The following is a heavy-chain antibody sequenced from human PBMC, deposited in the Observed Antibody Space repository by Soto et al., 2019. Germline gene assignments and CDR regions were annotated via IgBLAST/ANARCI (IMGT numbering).Heavy chain of an antibody. D-gene: IGHD3-10*01. CDR1: GGSISSGGYY. V-gene: IGHV4-31*03. Sequence: SETLSLTCTVSGGSISSGGYYWSWIRQHPGKGLEWIGYIYYSGSTYYNPSLKSRVTISVDTSKNQFSLKLSSVTAADTAVYYCARDHVYGSGVDNWFDPWGQGTLVTAPQ. J-gene: IGHJ5*02. CDR3: ARDHVYGSGVDNWFDP. CDR2: IYYSGST.